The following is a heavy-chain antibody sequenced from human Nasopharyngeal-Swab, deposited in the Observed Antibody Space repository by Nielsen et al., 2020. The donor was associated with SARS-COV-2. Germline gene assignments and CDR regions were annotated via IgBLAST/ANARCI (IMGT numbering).Heavy chain of an antibody. Sequence: SVKVSCKASGGTFSSYAISWVRQAPGQGLEWMGRIIPILGIANYAQKFQGRVTITADKSTSTAYMELSSLRSEDTAVYYCARDLPHQITPYNEPSSTTVTTLDYWGQGTLVTVSS. CDR2: IIPILGIA. CDR3: ARDLPHQITPYNEPSSTTVTTLDY. D-gene: IGHD4-17*01. V-gene: IGHV1-69*04. J-gene: IGHJ4*02. CDR1: GGTFSSYA.